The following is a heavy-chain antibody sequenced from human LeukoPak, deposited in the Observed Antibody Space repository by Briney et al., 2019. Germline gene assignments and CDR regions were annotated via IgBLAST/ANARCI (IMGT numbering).Heavy chain of an antibody. CDR1: GFTFSDHY. D-gene: IGHD4-17*01. CDR3: ARGMTTVFKAFDY. CDR2: SRNRAKSYTT. J-gene: IGHJ4*02. V-gene: IGHV3-72*01. Sequence: GGSLRLSCAASGFTFSDHYMDWVRQAPGKGLEWVGRSRNRAKSYTTEYAASVRGRFTISRDDSKNSVYLQMNSLNSEDTAVYYCARGMTTVFKAFDYWGLGTLVTVSS.